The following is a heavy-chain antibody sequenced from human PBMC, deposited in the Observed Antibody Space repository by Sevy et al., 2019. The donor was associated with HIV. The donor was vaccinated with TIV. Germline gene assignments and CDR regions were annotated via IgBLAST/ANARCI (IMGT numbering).Heavy chain of an antibody. CDR2: IIPIFGTA. CDR3: ARLTITMVRGVIIDY. CDR1: GGTSSSYA. Sequence: ASVKVSCKASGGTSSSYAISWVRQAPGQGLEWMGGIIPIFGTANYTQKFQGRVTITADESTSTAYMELSSLRSEDTAVYYCARLTITMVRGVIIDYWGQGTLVTVSS. D-gene: IGHD3-10*01. J-gene: IGHJ4*02. V-gene: IGHV1-69*13.